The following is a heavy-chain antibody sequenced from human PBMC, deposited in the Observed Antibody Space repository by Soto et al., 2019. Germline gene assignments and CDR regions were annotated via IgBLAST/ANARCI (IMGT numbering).Heavy chain of an antibody. CDR2: INPKSGYT. D-gene: IGHD1-26*01. Sequence: QVQLVQSGAEGKKPGASVSVSCKASGYTFTGDYLHWVRQAPGQGLEWMAWINPKSGYTKSAQKFQGRVTLNRDTSISTASMELRSLRAEDTAVYFCAGYTGRNSIIDSWGQGTLVTVSS. CDR1: GYTFTGDY. V-gene: IGHV1-2*02. J-gene: IGHJ4*02. CDR3: AGYTGRNSIIDS.